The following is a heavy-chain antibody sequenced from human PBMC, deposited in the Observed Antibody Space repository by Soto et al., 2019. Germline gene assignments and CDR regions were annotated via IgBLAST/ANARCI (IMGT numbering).Heavy chain of an antibody. D-gene: IGHD2-21*01. V-gene: IGHV3-48*02. CDR2: ISSGSSAI. J-gene: IGHJ4*02. CDR1: GFTFSTYS. CDR3: ARDTLFAL. Sequence: VRLSCAASGFTFSTYSMNWVRQAPGKGLEWVSYISSGSSAIYYADSVKGRFTISRDNAKNSVYLQMNSLRDEDTAVYYCARDTLFALRGQGTLVTVSS.